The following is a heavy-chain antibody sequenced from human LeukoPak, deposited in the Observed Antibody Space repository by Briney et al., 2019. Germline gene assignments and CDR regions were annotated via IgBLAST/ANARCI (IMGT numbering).Heavy chain of an antibody. J-gene: IGHJ4*02. V-gene: IGHV4-34*01. D-gene: IGHD4-17*01. CDR3: ARGYRAYGDLDY. CDR2: INHGGST. CDR1: GGSFSGYY. Sequence: SETLSLTCAVYGGSFSGYYWSWIRQPPGKGLEWIGEINHGGSTNYNPSLKSRVTISLHTSKNQFSLKLSSVTAEDTAVYYCARGYRAYGDLDYWGQGTLVTVSS.